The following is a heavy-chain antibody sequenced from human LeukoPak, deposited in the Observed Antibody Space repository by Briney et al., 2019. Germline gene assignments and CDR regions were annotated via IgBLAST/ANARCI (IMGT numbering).Heavy chain of an antibody. D-gene: IGHD3-22*01. CDR3: AKDSGVSSGYLC. V-gene: IGHV3-30*18. CDR2: ISYDGSNK. CDR1: GFTFSSYG. Sequence: AGGSLRLSCAASGFTFSSYGIHWVRQAPGKGLEWVAVISYDGSNKYYADSVKGRFTISRDNSKNTLYLQMNSLRAEDTAVYYCAKDSGVSSGYLCWGQGTLVTASS. J-gene: IGHJ4*02.